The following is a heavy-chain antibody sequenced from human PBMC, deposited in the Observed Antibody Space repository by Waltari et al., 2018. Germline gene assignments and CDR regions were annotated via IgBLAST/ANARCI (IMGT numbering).Heavy chain of an antibody. J-gene: IGHJ6*02. D-gene: IGHD3-16*01. CDR2: IYYSGST. CDR1: GGSISSYY. CDR3: AREVTLGLRLGWGYYYYDMDV. V-gene: IGHV4-59*01. Sequence: QVQLQESGPGLVKPSETLSLTCTVSGGSISSYYWSWIRQPPGKGLEWIGYIYYSGSTHYTPSLKSLGTISVDTSKNQFSLKLSSVTAADTAVYYCAREVTLGLRLGWGYYYYDMDVWGQGTTVTVSS.